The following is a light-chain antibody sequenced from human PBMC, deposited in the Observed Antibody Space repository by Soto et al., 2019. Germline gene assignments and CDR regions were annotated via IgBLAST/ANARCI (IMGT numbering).Light chain of an antibody. CDR1: QSISSW. CDR3: QQYNSYSWT. Sequence: DIQMTQSPSTLSASVGDRVTITCRASQSISSWLAWYQQKPGKAHQLLIYDASSLESGVPSRFSGSGSGTAFTLTISSLQPDDFATYYCQQYNSYSWTFGQGTNVEIK. CDR2: DAS. J-gene: IGKJ1*01. V-gene: IGKV1-5*01.